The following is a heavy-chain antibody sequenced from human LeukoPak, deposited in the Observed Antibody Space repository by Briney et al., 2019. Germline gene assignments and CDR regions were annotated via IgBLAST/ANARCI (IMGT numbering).Heavy chain of an antibody. J-gene: IGHJ6*02. V-gene: IGHV1-24*01. Sequence: GASVKVSCKVSGYTLTELSMHWVRQAPGKGLEWMGGFDPEDGETIYAQKFQGRVTMTEDTSTDTAYMELSSLRSEDTAVYYCATAYYASGGYYHYGMDVWGQGTTVTVSS. CDR3: ATAYYASGGYYHYGMDV. CDR2: FDPEDGET. CDR1: GYTLTELS. D-gene: IGHD3-10*01.